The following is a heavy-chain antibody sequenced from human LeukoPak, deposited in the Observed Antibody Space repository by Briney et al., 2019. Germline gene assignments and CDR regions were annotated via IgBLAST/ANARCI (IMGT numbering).Heavy chain of an antibody. D-gene: IGHD6-19*01. V-gene: IGHV3-30*03. CDR3: ATVELYASGWYGSIDY. CDR1: GFTFSSYG. Sequence: GGTLRLSCAASGFTFSSYGMHWVRQAPGKGLEWVAVISYDGTNKYYADSVKGRFTISRDNSKNTLYLQMDSLRTEDTAVYYCATVELYASGWYGSIDYWGRGTLVAVSS. CDR2: ISYDGTNK. J-gene: IGHJ4*02.